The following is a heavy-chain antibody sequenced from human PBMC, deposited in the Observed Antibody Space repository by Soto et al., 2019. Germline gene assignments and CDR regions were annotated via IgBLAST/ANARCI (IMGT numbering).Heavy chain of an antibody. J-gene: IGHJ4*02. CDR3: ARTVSANTYYDYVWGSYRTYFDY. CDR1: GYTFTSYG. Sequence: ASVKVSCKASGYTFTSYGISWVRQAPGQGLEWMGWISAYNGNTNCAQRLQGRVTMTTDTSTSTAYRELRSLRSDDTAVYYCARTVSANTYYDYVWGSYRTYFDYWGQGTLVTVSS. V-gene: IGHV1-18*04. CDR2: ISAYNGNT. D-gene: IGHD3-16*02.